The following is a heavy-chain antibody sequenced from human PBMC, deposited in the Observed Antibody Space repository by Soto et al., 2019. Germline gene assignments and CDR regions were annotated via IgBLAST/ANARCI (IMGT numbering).Heavy chain of an antibody. CDR3: AKDSLRSSTTVRKYSYSGMDV. CDR2: ISYDGSNK. J-gene: IGHJ6*02. CDR1: GFTFSSYG. V-gene: IGHV3-30*18. D-gene: IGHD4-4*01. Sequence: QVQLVESGGGVVQPGRSLRLSCAASGFTFSSYGMHWVRQAPGKGLEWVAVISYDGSNKYYADSVKGRFTISRDNSKNTLYLQMTSLRAEDTAVYYCAKDSLRSSTTVRKYSYSGMDVWGQGTTVTVS.